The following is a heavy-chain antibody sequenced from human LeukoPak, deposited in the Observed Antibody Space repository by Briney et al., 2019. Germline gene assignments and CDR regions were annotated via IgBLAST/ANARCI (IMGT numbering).Heavy chain of an antibody. D-gene: IGHD3-10*01. CDR1: GFSFIRYL. J-gene: IGHJ4*02. CDR2: ISGDGSSA. Sequence: GGSLRLSCVPPGFSFIRYLMHWGRQAPGKGLVWVSRISGDGSSASYADSVRGRFNISREKAQNTLYLQMNSLRAEDTAVYYCANDYGSGSLFEYGGRGTLVSVSS. V-gene: IGHV3-74*01. CDR3: ANDYGSGSLFEY.